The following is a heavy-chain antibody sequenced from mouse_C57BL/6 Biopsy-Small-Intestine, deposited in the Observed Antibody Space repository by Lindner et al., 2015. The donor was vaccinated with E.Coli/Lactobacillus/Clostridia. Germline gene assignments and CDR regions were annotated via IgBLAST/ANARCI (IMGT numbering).Heavy chain of an antibody. V-gene: IGHV1-26*01. D-gene: IGHD2-4*01. CDR3: ARSYYDYLDY. Sequence: VQLQESGPELVKPGASMKISCKASGYTFTDYNMNWVKESHGKSLEWIGNINPNNGATNYNQKFKGKATLTVDKPSSTAYMQLKSLTSEDSAVYYCARSYYDYLDYWGQGTTLTVSS. J-gene: IGHJ2*01. CDR1: GYTFTDYN. CDR2: INPNNGAT.